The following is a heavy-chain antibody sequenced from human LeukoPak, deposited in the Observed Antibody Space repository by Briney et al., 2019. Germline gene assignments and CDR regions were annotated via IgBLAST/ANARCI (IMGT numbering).Heavy chain of an antibody. V-gene: IGHV3-74*01. CDR1: GFTFSSYW. Sequence: GGSLRLSCAASGFTFSSYWMHWVRQAPGKGVVWVSRINSDGSSTSYADSVKGRFTISRDNAKNTLYLQMNSLRAEDTAVYYCARSMVTIPIPGGYWGQGTLVTVSS. D-gene: IGHD5-24*01. CDR2: INSDGSST. CDR3: ARSMVTIPIPGGY. J-gene: IGHJ4*02.